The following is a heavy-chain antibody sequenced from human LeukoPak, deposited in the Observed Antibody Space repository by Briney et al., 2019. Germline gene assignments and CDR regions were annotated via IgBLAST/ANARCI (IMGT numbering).Heavy chain of an antibody. J-gene: IGHJ6*03. CDR1: GGFMSSGSYY. CDR2: IKTSGTT. Sequence: SQTLSLTCTVSGGFMSSGSYYWSWIRQPAGKGLEWIGRIKTSGTTDYNPSLESRVTILVDTSKNQFSLNLSSVTATDTAVYYCVRSWDSSGWYVYYYMDVWGKGTTVTVSS. CDR3: VRSWDSSGWYVYYYMDV. D-gene: IGHD6-19*01. V-gene: IGHV4-61*02.